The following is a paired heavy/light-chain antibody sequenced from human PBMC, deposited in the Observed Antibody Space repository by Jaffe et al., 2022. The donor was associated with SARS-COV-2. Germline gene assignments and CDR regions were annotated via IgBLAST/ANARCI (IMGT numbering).Light chain of an antibody. J-gene: IGKJ2*01. CDR2: LGS. V-gene: IGKV2-28*01. CDR1: QSLLHSNRYNY. Sequence: DIVMTQSPLSLPVTPGEPASISCRSSQSLLHSNRYNYLDWYLQKPGQSPQLLIYLGSNRASGVPDRFSGSGSGTDFTLKISRVEAEDVGVYYCMQALQTPNTFGQGTKLEIK. CDR3: MQALQTPNT.
Heavy chain of an antibody. CDR3: AKGSSMRSVVGTMFYYYYYAMDI. V-gene: IGHV3-30*18. D-gene: IGHD1-26*01. Sequence: QLQVVESGGGVVQPGRSLRLSCAASGFTFSSYGIHWVRQAPGKGLEWVAIISYDGSKKYYADSVKGRFTISRDNSKNILYLQMNSLRAEDTAVYYCAKGSSMRSVVGTMFYYYYYAMDIWGQGTTVTVSS. CDR2: ISYDGSKK. CDR1: GFTFSSYG. J-gene: IGHJ6*02.